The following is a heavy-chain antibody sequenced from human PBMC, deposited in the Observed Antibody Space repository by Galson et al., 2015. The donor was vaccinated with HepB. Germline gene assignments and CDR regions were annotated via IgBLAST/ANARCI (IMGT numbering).Heavy chain of an antibody. CDR2: IWYDGSNK. J-gene: IGHJ4*02. CDR3: AKAAWETYYDSSGYYPLDY. CDR1: GFTFSSYG. D-gene: IGHD3-22*01. Sequence: SLRLSCAASGFTFSSYGMHWVRQAPGKGLEWVAVIWYDGSNKYYADSVKGRFTISRDNSKNTLYLQMNSLRAEDTAVYYCAKAAWETYYDSSGYYPLDYWGQGTLVTVSS. V-gene: IGHV3-33*06.